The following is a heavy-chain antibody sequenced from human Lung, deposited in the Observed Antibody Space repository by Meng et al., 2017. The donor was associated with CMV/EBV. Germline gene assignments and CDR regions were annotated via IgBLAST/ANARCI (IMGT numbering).Heavy chain of an antibody. CDR1: GLPLSNYR. D-gene: IGHD3-10*01. Sequence: GEXXKTPCPAPGLPLSNYRINWVRHAPGQGLERLSSISSSSSFKDYADSVKGRFTISRDNDKNSLYLQMNNLRAEDTAVYYCARDSGGLYGSGSYYYYGLDVWGQGTXVTVSS. CDR2: ISSSSSFK. CDR3: ARDSGGLYGSGSYYYYGLDV. V-gene: IGHV3-21*01. J-gene: IGHJ6*02.